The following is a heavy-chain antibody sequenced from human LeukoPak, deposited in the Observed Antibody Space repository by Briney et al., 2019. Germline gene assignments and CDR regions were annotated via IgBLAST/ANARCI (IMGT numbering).Heavy chain of an antibody. CDR2: IWYDGSNK. Sequence: GGSLRLSCAASGFTFSSYGMHWVRQAPGKELEWVAVIWYDGSNKYYADSVKGRFTISRDNSKNTLYLQMNSLRAEDTAVYYCARVSSSGYYGGTLDYWGQGTLVTVSS. CDR3: ARVSSSGYYGGTLDY. V-gene: IGHV3-33*01. J-gene: IGHJ4*02. D-gene: IGHD3-22*01. CDR1: GFTFSSYG.